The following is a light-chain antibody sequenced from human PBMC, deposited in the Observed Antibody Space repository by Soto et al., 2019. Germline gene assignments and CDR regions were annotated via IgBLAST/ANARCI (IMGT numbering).Light chain of an antibody. CDR1: SSDVGGYNY. CDR3: SSWTSTSTPFL. CDR2: EVS. J-gene: IGLJ2*01. V-gene: IGLV2-14*01. Sequence: QSALTKPASVSGSPGQSITISCTGTSSDVGGYNYVSWYQQHPGKAPKLMIYEVSHRPSGVPNRFSGAKSGNTASLTISGLQAEDEAAYYCSSWTSTSTPFLFGGGTKLTVL.